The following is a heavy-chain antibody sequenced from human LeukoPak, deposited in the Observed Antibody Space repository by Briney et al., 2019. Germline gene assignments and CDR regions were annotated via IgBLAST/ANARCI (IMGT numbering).Heavy chain of an antibody. CDR1: GGSISSSSYY. V-gene: IGHV4-39*07. CDR2: IYYSGST. CDR3: ARENYYDSCGYVY. Sequence: PSETLSLTCTVSGGSISSSSYYWGWIRQPPGKGLEWIGSIYYSGSTYYNPSLKSRITMSVDTSKNQFSLRLSSVTAADTAVHYCARENYYDSCGYVYWGQGTLVTASS. D-gene: IGHD3-22*01. J-gene: IGHJ4*02.